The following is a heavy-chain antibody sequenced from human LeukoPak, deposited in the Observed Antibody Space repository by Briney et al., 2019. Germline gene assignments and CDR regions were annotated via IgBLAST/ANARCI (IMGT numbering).Heavy chain of an antibody. Sequence: GSSVKVSCKASGGTFSSYAISWVRQAPGQGLEWMGRIIPIFGTANYAQKFQGRVTITTDESTSTAYMELSSLRSEDTAVYYCASTYYYDLSGYYGYNIDYWGQGTLVTVSS. D-gene: IGHD3-22*01. V-gene: IGHV1-69*05. J-gene: IGHJ4*02. CDR3: ASTYYYDLSGYYGYNIDY. CDR2: IIPIFGTA. CDR1: GGTFSSYA.